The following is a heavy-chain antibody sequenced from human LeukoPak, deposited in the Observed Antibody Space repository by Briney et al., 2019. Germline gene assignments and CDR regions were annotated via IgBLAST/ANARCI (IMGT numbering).Heavy chain of an antibody. CDR3: ARDQTRIGYSSSWAPVYYYMDV. Sequence: ASVKVSCKASGYTFTSYYMHWVRQAPGQGLEWMGIINPSGGSTSYAQKFQGRVTMTRDMSTSTVYMELSSLRSEDTAVYYCARDQTRIGYSSSWAPVYYYMDVWGKGTTVTVSS. V-gene: IGHV1-46*01. J-gene: IGHJ6*03. D-gene: IGHD6-13*01. CDR2: INPSGGST. CDR1: GYTFTSYY.